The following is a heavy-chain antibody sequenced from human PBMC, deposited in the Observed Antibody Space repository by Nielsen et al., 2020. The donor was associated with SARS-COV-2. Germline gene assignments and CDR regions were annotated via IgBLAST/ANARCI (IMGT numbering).Heavy chain of an antibody. J-gene: IGHJ3*02. CDR3: AKSRREIYDAFDI. CDR2: ISYDGSNK. CDR1: GFTFSSYA. V-gene: IGHV3-30-3*02. Sequence: GESLKISCAASGFTFSSYAMHWVRQAPGKGLEWVAVISYDGSNKYYADSVKGRFTISRDNSKNTLYLQMNSLRAEDTAVYYCAKSRREIYDAFDIWGQGTMVTVSS.